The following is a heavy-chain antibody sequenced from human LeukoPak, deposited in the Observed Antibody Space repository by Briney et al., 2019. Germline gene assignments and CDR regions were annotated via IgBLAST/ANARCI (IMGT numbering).Heavy chain of an antibody. CDR1: GFTFSSYE. CDR3: ARDGVGADGIDY. V-gene: IGHV3-48*03. CDR2: ISSSGSTI. D-gene: IGHD1-26*01. Sequence: GGSLRLSCAASGFTFSSYEMNWVRQAPGKGLEWVSYISSSGSTIYYADSVKGRFTISRDNAKNSLYLQMNGLRAEDTAVYYCARDGVGADGIDYWGQGTLVTVSS. J-gene: IGHJ4*02.